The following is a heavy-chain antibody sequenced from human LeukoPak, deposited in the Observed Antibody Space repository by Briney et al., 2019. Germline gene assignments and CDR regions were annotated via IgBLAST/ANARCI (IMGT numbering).Heavy chain of an antibody. CDR3: ASGGSGDYAIRPVNWFDP. D-gene: IGHD4-17*01. J-gene: IGHJ5*02. Sequence: SETLSLTCAVYGGSFSGYYWSWIRQPPGKGLEWIGEINHSGSTKYNPSLKSRVTISVDTSKNQFSLKLSSVTAAGTAVYYCASGGSGDYAIRPVNWFDPWGQGTLVTVSS. CDR2: INHSGST. V-gene: IGHV4-34*01. CDR1: GGSFSGYY.